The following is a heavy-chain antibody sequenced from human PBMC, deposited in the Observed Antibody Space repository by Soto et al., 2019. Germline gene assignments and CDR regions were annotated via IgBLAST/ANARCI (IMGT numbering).Heavy chain of an antibody. D-gene: IGHD4-17*01. Sequence: QVQLQQWGAGLLKPSETLSLTCAVYGGSFSGYYWSWIRQPPGKGLEWIGEINHSGSTNYNPSLKSRVTISVDTSKNQFSLKLSSVTAADTAVYYCASGPLSKYYSDYDFFLDYWGQGTLVTVSS. CDR1: GGSFSGYY. CDR2: INHSGST. V-gene: IGHV4-34*01. J-gene: IGHJ4*02. CDR3: ASGPLSKYYSDYDFFLDY.